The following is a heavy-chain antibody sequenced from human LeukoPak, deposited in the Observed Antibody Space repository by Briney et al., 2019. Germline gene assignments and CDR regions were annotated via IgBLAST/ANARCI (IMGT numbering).Heavy chain of an antibody. CDR3: ARGIWTSHAVGYYFDN. V-gene: IGHV1-8*03. CDR1: GYTFTSYD. D-gene: IGHD3-16*01. J-gene: IGHJ4*02. Sequence: ASVKVSCKASGYTFTSYDINWVRQATGQGLEWMGWMNPNSGNTGYAQKFQGRVTITRNTSISTAYMELSSLRSDDMAIYYCARGIWTSHAVGYYFDNWGQGTLLTVSS. CDR2: MNPNSGNT.